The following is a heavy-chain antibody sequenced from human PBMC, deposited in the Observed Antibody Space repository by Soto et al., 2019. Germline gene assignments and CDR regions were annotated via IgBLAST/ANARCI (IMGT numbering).Heavy chain of an antibody. D-gene: IGHD2-15*01. Sequence: QVQLQESGPGLMKPSETLSLICTVSGGSMSGYHWTWIRQSPGKEMEFIGSVFDSGSTKSNPSLRSRVAISMDASKRQFSLTLSSVTAADMAVYYCASCLNSAGSCLRFLRWGQGTLVTVSS. V-gene: IGHV4-59*12. CDR1: GGSMSGYH. CDR3: ASCLNSAGSCLRFLR. J-gene: IGHJ1*01. CDR2: VFDSGST.